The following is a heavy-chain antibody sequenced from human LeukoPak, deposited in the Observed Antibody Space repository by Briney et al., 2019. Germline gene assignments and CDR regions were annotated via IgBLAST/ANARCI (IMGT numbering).Heavy chain of an antibody. V-gene: IGHV3-73*01. J-gene: IGHJ4*02. D-gene: IGHD1-26*01. Sequence: PGGSLRLSCAASGFTFSGSAMHWVCQASGKGREWVGRIRSKANNYATVYAASVKGRFTISRDDSKNTAYLQMNSLKTEDTAVYYCTKSSGSYSFDYWGQGTLVTVSS. CDR1: GFTFSGSA. CDR2: IRSKANNYAT. CDR3: TKSSGSYSFDY.